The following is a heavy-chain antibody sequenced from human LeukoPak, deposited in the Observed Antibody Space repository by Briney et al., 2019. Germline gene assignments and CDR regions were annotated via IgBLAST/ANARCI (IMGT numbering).Heavy chain of an antibody. Sequence: GGSLRLSCVSSGFSFSIFWMSWVRQAPGKGLEWVASIKEDGSEKYYVDSVKGRFTISRDNAKNSLYLQMNSLRVEDTALYYCARDEYGVLNFDYWGQGTLVTVSS. CDR1: GFSFSIFW. J-gene: IGHJ4*02. V-gene: IGHV3-7*01. D-gene: IGHD4-17*01. CDR2: IKEDGSEK. CDR3: ARDEYGVLNFDY.